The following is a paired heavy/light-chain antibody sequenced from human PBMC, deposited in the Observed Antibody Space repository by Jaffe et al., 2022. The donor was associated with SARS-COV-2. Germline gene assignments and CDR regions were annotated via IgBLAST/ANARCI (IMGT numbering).Light chain of an antibody. CDR2: WAS. CDR3: QQYYTSPQT. Sequence: DIVMTQSPDSLAVSLGERATINCKSSQSILYSFSNKNYLAWYQQKPGQPPKLLIYWASTRESGVPDRFSGSGSGTDFTLTISGLQAEDVAVYYCQQYYTSPQTFGQGTTVEIK. CDR1: QSILYSFSNKNY. J-gene: IGKJ1*01. V-gene: IGKV4-1*01.
Heavy chain of an antibody. V-gene: IGHV4-61*02. CDR1: GGSISSGNYY. D-gene: IGHD3-16*01. CDR3: ARCGGAFYFDS. CDR2: VHTTGST. Sequence: QVQLQESGPGLVKPSQTLSLTCVVSGGSISSGNYYWNWIRQPAGKGLEWIGRVHTTGSTYYNPSLKSPVTISLDTSKNQFSLSLSSVTATDTAVYYCARCGGAFYFDSWGQGTLLNVSS. J-gene: IGHJ4*02.